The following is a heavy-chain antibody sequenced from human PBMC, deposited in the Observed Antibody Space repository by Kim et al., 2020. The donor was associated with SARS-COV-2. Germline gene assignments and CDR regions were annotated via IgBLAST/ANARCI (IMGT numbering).Heavy chain of an antibody. V-gene: IGHV4-39*01. CDR2: IYYSGST. D-gene: IGHD1-26*01. CDR1: GGSISSSSYY. CDR3: AKLARDDAFDI. J-gene: IGHJ3*02. Sequence: SETLSLTCTVSGGSISSSSYYWGWIRQPPGKGLEWIGSIYYSGSTYYNPSLKSRVTISVDTSKNQFSLKLSSVTAADTAVYYCAKLARDDAFDIWGQGTMVTVSS.